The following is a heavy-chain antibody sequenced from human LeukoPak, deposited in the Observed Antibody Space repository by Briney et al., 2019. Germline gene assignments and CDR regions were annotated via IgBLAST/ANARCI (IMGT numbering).Heavy chain of an antibody. J-gene: IGHJ3*02. Sequence: PGGSLRLSCAASGFTFITYAMHWVRQAPGKGLEWVAVIAYDGSNEYYADSVKGRFTISRDNSKNTLSLQMNSLRAEDTAVYYCARTYFYGAGSAPGAFDIWGQGTMDTVSS. CDR1: GFTFITYA. CDR3: ARTYFYGAGSAPGAFDI. CDR2: IAYDGSNE. V-gene: IGHV3-30-3*01. D-gene: IGHD3-10*01.